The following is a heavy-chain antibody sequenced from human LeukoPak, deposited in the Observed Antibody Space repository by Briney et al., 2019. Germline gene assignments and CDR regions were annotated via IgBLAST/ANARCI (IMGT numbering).Heavy chain of an antibody. CDR1: GFTFSSYE. CDR2: ISSTSGSTI. V-gene: IGHV3-48*03. D-gene: IGHD2-2*01. J-gene: IGHJ4*02. CDR3: ARRYCSSTSCLLDY. Sequence: GGTLRLSCAASGFTFSSYEMNWVRQAPGKGLEWVSYISSTSGSTIYYADSVKGRFTISRDNAKNSLYLQMNSLRAEDTAVYYCARRYCSSTSCLLDYWGQGTLVTVSS.